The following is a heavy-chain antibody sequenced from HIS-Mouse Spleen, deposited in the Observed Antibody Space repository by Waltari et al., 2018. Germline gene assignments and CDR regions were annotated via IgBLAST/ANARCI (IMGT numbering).Heavy chain of an antibody. D-gene: IGHD6-6*01. Sequence: QVQLQQWGAGLLKPSETLSLTCAVYGGSFSGYYWSWIRQPPGKGLEWIGEINHSGSTNYNPSLKSRVTISVDTSKNQFSLKLSSVTAADTAVYYCARGIVAARLYYFDYWGQGTLVTVSS. J-gene: IGHJ4*02. CDR3: ARGIVAARLYYFDY. V-gene: IGHV4-34*01. CDR1: GGSFSGYY. CDR2: INHSGST.